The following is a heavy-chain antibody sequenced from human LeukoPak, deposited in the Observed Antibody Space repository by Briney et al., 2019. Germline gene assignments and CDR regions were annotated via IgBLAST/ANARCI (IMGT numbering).Heavy chain of an antibody. CDR2: ITSNIYT. D-gene: IGHD5-18*01. Sequence: GGSLRLSCAASGLTFGSYGLNWVRQAPGKGLEWVSCITSNIYTYYADSVRGRFTISRDNSQNSVYLVMNSLRAEDTAVYYCARERDTSMVALDSWGQGTLVTVSS. CDR1: GLTFGSYG. CDR3: ARERDTSMVALDS. V-gene: IGHV3-21*06. J-gene: IGHJ4*02.